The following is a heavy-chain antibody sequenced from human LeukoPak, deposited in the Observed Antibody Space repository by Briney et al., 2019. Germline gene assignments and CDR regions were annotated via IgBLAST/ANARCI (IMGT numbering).Heavy chain of an antibody. D-gene: IGHD3-16*02. Sequence: GGSLRLSCAAFGLTFRTYAMSWVRQAPGKGLEWVSSISDSGGYTFYADAVKGRFAISRDNSKNTVYLQMNSLRAEDTAVYYCAKGGSYRSQPYFDYWGQGTPVTVSS. CDR3: AKGGSYRSQPYFDY. J-gene: IGHJ4*02. CDR2: ISDSGGYT. V-gene: IGHV3-23*01. CDR1: GLTFRTYA.